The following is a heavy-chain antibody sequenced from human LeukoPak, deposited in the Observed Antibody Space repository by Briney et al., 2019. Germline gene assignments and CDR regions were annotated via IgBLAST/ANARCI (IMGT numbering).Heavy chain of an antibody. CDR3: AVDPYYYDSSGYTTLGSY. Sequence: GGSLRLSCAASGFIFSSYGMHWVRQAPGKGLEWVALISYDGSNTHYADSVKGRFTISRDNSKNTLYLQMNSLRAEDTAVYYCAVDPYYYDSSGYTTLGSYWGQGTLVTVSS. V-gene: IGHV3-30*03. CDR1: GFIFSSYG. CDR2: ISYDGSNT. J-gene: IGHJ4*02. D-gene: IGHD3-22*01.